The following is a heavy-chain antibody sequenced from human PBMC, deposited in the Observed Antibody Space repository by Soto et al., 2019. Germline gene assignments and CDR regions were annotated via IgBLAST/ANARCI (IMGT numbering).Heavy chain of an antibody. CDR1: GYSFTSYA. Sequence: ASVKGSCKTSGYSFTSYAIDWVRQATGQRLEWMGWINAGNGNTKYSQKFQGRVTITRDTSASTAYMELSSLRSEDTAVYYCARGHYGTDVLVQGTTVTVSS. J-gene: IGHJ6*02. CDR3: ARGHYGTDV. CDR2: INAGNGNT. V-gene: IGHV1-3*01.